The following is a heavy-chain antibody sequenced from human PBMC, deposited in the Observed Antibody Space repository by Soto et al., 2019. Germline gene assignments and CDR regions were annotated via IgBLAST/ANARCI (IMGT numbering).Heavy chain of an antibody. J-gene: IGHJ4*02. Sequence: QIQLVQSGAEVKKPGASVKVSCKASGYTFSSYHITWVRQAPGQGLERMGWISAYNGNTNYAQNLQVRVTMTTDPSTSTAYMELRSLRSDDTAVYYCARDLPPVDYWGQGTLVTVSS. CDR2: ISAYNGNT. V-gene: IGHV1-18*01. CDR3: ARDLPPVDY. CDR1: GYTFSSYH.